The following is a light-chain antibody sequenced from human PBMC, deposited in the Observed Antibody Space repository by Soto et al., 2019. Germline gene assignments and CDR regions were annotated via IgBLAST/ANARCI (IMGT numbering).Light chain of an antibody. V-gene: IGKV3-20*01. CDR1: RPVVRQY. CDR2: DAV. CDR3: QQNGRSPT. J-gene: IGKJ3*01. Sequence: EIVMTQSPATLAVSPVERVSLSFRASRPVVRQYIAWYHKKPGQAPRLLIHDAVSRATGIPDRFSGSDSASGTDFTLFISRMEPEDCGVFYCQQNGRSPTFGPGTKVDIK.